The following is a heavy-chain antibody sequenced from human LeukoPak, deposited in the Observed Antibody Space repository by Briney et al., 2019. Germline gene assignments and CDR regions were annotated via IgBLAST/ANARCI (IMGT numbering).Heavy chain of an antibody. CDR2: IYHSGST. CDR3: ARFNYYDSSGGIDY. J-gene: IGHJ4*02. Sequence: PSQTLSLTCAVSGGSISSGGYSWSWIRQPPGKGLEWIGYIYHSGSTYYNPSLKSRVTISVDRSKNQFSLKLSSVTAADTAVYYRARFNYYDSSGGIDYWGQGTLVTVSS. D-gene: IGHD3-22*01. CDR1: GGSISSGGYS. V-gene: IGHV4-30-2*01.